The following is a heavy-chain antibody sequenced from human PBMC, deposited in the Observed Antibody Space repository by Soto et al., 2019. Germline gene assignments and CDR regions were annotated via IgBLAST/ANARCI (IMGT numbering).Heavy chain of an antibody. CDR2: IIAINGNT. V-gene: IGHV1-18*04. Sequence: ASVKVSCKASGYTFTSYGISWVRQAPGQGLEWMGWIIAINGNTNYAQKLQGRVTMATDRSTSTAYMELRSLRSDDTAVYYCARDFAPYYYVSSGYPSPYGMDVWGQGTTVTVSS. CDR3: ARDFAPYYYVSSGYPSPYGMDV. CDR1: GYTFTSYG. J-gene: IGHJ6*02. D-gene: IGHD3-22*01.